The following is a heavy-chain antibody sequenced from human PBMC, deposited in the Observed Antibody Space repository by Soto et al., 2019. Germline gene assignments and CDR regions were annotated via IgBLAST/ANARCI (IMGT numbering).Heavy chain of an antibody. J-gene: IGHJ4*02. D-gene: IGHD3-22*01. CDR1: GYTFTSYY. V-gene: IGHV1-46*01. Sequence: ASVKVSCKASGYTFTSYYMHWVRQAPGQGLEWMGIINPSGGSTSYAQKFQGRVTMTRDTSTSTVYMELSSLRSEDTAVYYCAKDYYDSSGYSRREYYFDYWGQGTLVTVSS. CDR3: AKDYYDSSGYSRREYYFDY. CDR2: INPSGGST.